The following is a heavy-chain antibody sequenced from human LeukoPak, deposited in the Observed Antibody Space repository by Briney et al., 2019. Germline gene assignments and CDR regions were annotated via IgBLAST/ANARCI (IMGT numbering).Heavy chain of an antibody. V-gene: IGHV4-59*01. CDR2: IYYSGST. J-gene: IGHJ4*02. D-gene: IGHD6-13*01. CDR1: GGSISSYY. CDR3: AREVIAAAGTLDY. Sequence: SETLSLTCTVSGGSISSYYWSWIRQPPGKGLEWIGYIYYSGSTNYNPSLKSRVTISVDTSKNQFSLKLSSVTAADTAVYYCAREVIAAAGTLDYWGQGTLVTVSS.